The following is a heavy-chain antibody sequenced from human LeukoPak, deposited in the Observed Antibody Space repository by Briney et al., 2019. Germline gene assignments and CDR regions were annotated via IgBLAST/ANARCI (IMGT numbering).Heavy chain of an antibody. Sequence: QPGASLRLSCAASGFTFSSYAMSWVRQAPGKGLEWVSAISGSGGSTYYADSVKGRFTISRDNSKNTLYLLMNSLRAEDTAVYYCARRGIAARPATGTDFDYWGQGTLVTVSS. CDR2: ISGSGGST. V-gene: IGHV3-23*01. J-gene: IGHJ4*02. D-gene: IGHD6-6*01. CDR1: GFTFSSYA. CDR3: ARRGIAARPATGTDFDY.